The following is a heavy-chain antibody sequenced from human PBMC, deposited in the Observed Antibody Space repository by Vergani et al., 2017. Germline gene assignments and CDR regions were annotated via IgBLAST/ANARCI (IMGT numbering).Heavy chain of an antibody. CDR2: INPNSGGT. CDR1: GYTFTGYY. V-gene: IGHV1-2*02. CDR3: AREGGIVATIGPTYYYGMDV. Sequence: QVQLVQSGAEVKKPGASVKVSCKASGYTFTGYYMHWVRQAPGQGLEWMGWINPNSGGTNYAQKFQGRVTMTRDTSISTAYMELSRLRSDDTAVYYCAREGGIVATIGPTYYYGMDVWGQGTTVTVSS. J-gene: IGHJ6*02. D-gene: IGHD5-12*01.